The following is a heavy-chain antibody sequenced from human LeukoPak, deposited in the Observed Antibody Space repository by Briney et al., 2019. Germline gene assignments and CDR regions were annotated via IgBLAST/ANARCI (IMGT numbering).Heavy chain of an antibody. CDR1: GCTFSSYS. CDR3: ARDGKQLVRGDY. J-gene: IGHJ4*02. V-gene: IGHV3-21*01. D-gene: IGHD6-6*01. CDR2: ISSSSSYI. Sequence: KAGGSLRLSCAASGCTFSSYSMNWVRQAPGKGLEWVSSISSSSSYIYYADSVKGRFTISRDNAKNSLYLQMNSLRAEDTAVYYCARDGKQLVRGDYWGQGTLVTVSS.